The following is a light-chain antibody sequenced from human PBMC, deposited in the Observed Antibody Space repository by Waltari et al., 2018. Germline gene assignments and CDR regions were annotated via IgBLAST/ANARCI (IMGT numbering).Light chain of an antibody. Sequence: EIVLTQSPGTLSLSPGERATLSCRASQTITANYLAWYQQKPGQAPRLLIYASSTRATGIPDSFRGSGSGTDFTLTITRLEPEDFAVYSCQQYGLAPHTFGQGTKVEIK. CDR1: QTITANY. CDR2: ASS. V-gene: IGKV3-20*01. CDR3: QQYGLAPHT. J-gene: IGKJ2*01.